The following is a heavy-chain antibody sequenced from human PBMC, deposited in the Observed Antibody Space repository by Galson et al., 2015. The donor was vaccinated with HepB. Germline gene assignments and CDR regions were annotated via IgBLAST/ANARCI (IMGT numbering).Heavy chain of an antibody. D-gene: IGHD6-19*01. V-gene: IGHV1-2*06. J-gene: IGHJ6*02. Sequence: SVKVSCKASGYTFTGYYMYWVRQAPGQGLEWMGRINPVTGDTKLAQKFEGRVTMTRDTSINKAHLELSRLRYDDTAVYYCTRMSRSGSDYYYYGMDLWGQGTTVTVS. CDR1: GYTFTGYY. CDR2: INPVTGDT. CDR3: TRMSRSGSDYYYYGMDL.